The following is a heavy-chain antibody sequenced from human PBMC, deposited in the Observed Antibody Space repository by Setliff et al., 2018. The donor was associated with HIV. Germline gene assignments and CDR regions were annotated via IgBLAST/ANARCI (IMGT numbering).Heavy chain of an antibody. CDR3: AVPYYYDSRGGGLQH. Sequence: SVKVSCKASGYTFNDNHIHWVRQAPGQGLEWMGRISPDIGDTNYAQMFHGRVTMTRDTSISTAYMELSRLRSDDTAVYYCAVPYYYDSRGGGLQHWGQGTLVTVSS. CDR1: GYTFNDNH. J-gene: IGHJ1*01. D-gene: IGHD3-22*01. CDR2: ISPDIGDT. V-gene: IGHV1-2*06.